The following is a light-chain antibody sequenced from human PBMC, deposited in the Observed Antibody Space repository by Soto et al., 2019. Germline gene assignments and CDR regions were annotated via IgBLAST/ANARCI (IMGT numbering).Light chain of an antibody. CDR1: QDISNF. V-gene: IGKV1-16*01. CDR2: AAS. J-gene: IGKJ5*01. CDR3: QQYNSYPIT. Sequence: DIQMTQSPSSLSASVGDRVTITCRASQDISNFLAWFQQKPGEAPKSLISAASTLQSGVPSRFSGAGSGTDFTLTISSLQPGDSATYYCQQYNSYPITFGQGTRLEIK.